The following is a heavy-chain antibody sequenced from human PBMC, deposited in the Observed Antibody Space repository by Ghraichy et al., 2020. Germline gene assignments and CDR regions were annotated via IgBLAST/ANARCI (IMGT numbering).Heavy chain of an antibody. J-gene: IGHJ4*02. CDR3: ARPHSTSAYAFDF. D-gene: IGHD6-13*01. CDR2: IYYTGTT. V-gene: IGHV4-39*01. Sequence: SETLSLTCIVYGGSISSSSYYWGWIRQPPGKGLEWIGSIYYTGTTYYNPSLKSRVTISVDRSKNQFSLNLSSVTAADTGVYYCARPHSTSAYAFDFWGQGTLVTVSS. CDR1: GGSISSSSYY.